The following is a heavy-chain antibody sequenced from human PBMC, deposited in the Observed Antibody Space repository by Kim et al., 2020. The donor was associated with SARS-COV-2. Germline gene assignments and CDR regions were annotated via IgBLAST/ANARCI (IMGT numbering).Heavy chain of an antibody. V-gene: IGHV1-2*02. D-gene: IGHD3-22*01. CDR3: ARARLGIVVVDPAFDI. Sequence: KFQGRVTMTRDTSISTAYMELSRLRSDDTAVYYCARARLGIVVVDPAFDIWGQGTMVTVSS. J-gene: IGHJ3*02.